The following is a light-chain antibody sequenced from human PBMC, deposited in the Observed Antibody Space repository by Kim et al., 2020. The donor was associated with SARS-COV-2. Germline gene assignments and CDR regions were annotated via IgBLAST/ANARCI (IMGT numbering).Light chain of an antibody. J-gene: IGKJ4*01. V-gene: IGKV1-9*01. Sequence: SAAVGDRVTITCRASQGISSSLAWYQQKPGKAPKLLIYAASSLQSGVPSRFSGSGSGTEFTLTISSLQPEDFATYYCQQFNSFPLFGGGTKVDIK. CDR3: QQFNSFPL. CDR2: AAS. CDR1: QGISSS.